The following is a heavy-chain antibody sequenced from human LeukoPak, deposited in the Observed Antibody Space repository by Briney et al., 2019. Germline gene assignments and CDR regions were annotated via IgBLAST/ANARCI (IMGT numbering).Heavy chain of an antibody. CDR1: GFTFSSYS. V-gene: IGHV3-21*01. D-gene: IGHD3-22*01. CDR3: ARDSHKFDSSGYYPDAFDI. Sequence: GGSLRLSCAASGFTFSSYSMNWVRQAPGKGLEWVSSISSSSSYIYYADSVKGRFTISRDNAKKSLYLQMHSLRAEDTAVYYCARDSHKFDSSGYYPDAFDIWGQGTMVTVSS. CDR2: ISSSSSYI. J-gene: IGHJ3*02.